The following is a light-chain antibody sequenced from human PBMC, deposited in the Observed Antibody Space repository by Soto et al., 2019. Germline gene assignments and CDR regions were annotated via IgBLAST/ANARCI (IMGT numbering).Light chain of an antibody. V-gene: IGLV2-14*01. CDR1: SSDVGGSNY. CDR2: EVS. J-gene: IGLJ1*01. CDR3: SSRTSSSTYV. Sequence: QSALTQPASVSGSPGQSITISCTGTSSDVGGSNYVSWYQHHPGKAPKLMISEVSNRPSGVSNRFSGPKSGNTASLTISGLQAEDEADYYCSSRTSSSTYVFGTGTKVTVL.